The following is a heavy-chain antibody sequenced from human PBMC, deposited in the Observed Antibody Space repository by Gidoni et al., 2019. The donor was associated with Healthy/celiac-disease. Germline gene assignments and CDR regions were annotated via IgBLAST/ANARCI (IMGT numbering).Heavy chain of an antibody. CDR2: IYPGDSDT. CDR3: ARRVVGYCSGGSCSLSSAENWFDP. V-gene: IGHV5-51*03. J-gene: IGHJ5*02. CDR1: GYSFTSYW. D-gene: IGHD2-15*01. Sequence: EVQLVQSGAEVKKPGESLKISCKGSGYSFTSYWIGWVRQMPGKGLEWMGIIYPGDSDTRYSPSFQGQVTISADKSISTAYLQWSSLKASDTAMYYCARRVVGYCSGGSCSLSSAENWFDPWGQGTLVTVSS.